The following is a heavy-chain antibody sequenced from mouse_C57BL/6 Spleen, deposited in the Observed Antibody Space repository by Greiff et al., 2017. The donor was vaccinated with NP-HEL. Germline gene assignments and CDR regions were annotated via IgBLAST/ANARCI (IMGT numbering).Heavy chain of an antibody. Sequence: VQLQQSGPELVKPGASVKISCKASGYTFTDYYMNWVKQSHGKSLEWIGDINPNNGGTSYNQKFKGKATLTVDKSSSTAYMELRSLTSEDSAVYYCAIISFAYWGQGTLVTVSA. CDR2: INPNNGGT. CDR3: AIISFAY. D-gene: IGHD6-2*01. CDR1: GYTFTDYY. V-gene: IGHV1-26*01. J-gene: IGHJ3*01.